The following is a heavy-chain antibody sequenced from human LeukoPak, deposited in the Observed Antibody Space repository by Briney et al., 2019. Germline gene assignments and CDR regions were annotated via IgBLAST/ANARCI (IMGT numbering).Heavy chain of an antibody. Sequence: SETLSLTCTVSGGSISSYYWSWIRQPPGKGLEWIGYIYYSGSTNYNPSLESRVTISVDTSKNQFSLKLSSVTAADTAVYYCARAATWAFDIWGQGTMVTVSS. CDR2: IYYSGST. J-gene: IGHJ3*02. CDR3: ARAATWAFDI. V-gene: IGHV4-59*01. D-gene: IGHD2-15*01. CDR1: GGSISSYY.